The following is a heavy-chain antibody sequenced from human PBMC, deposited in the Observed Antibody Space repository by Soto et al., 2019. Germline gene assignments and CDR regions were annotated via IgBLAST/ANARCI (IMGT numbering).Heavy chain of an antibody. J-gene: IGHJ6*02. Sequence: QVQLVQSGAEVKKPGSSVKVSCKASGGTFSSYAISWVRQAPGQGLEWMGGIIPIFGTANYAQKFQGRVTITADESTSTAYMELSSLRSEDTAVYYCARATRDPDIFAPYGMDVWGQGTTVTVSS. CDR1: GGTFSSYA. V-gene: IGHV1-69*01. CDR3: ARATRDPDIFAPYGMDV. CDR2: IIPIFGTA. D-gene: IGHD2-2*01.